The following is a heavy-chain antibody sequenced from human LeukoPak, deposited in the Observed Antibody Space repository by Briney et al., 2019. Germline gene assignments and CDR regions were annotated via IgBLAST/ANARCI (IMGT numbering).Heavy chain of an antibody. CDR2: IYYSGST. V-gene: IGHV4-59*12. CDR3: ARGLDCGGDCYSDY. Sequence: PSETLSLTCTVSGGSISSYYWSWIRQPSGKGLEWIGYIYYSGSTNYNPSLKSRVTISVDTSKNQFSLKLSSVTAADTAVYYCARGLDCGGDCYSDYWGQGTLVTVSS. CDR1: GGSISSYY. D-gene: IGHD2-21*02. J-gene: IGHJ4*02.